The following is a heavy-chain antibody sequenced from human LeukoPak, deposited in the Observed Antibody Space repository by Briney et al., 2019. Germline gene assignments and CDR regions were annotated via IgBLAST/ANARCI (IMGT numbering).Heavy chain of an antibody. CDR1: GYTFTSYG. J-gene: IGHJ4*02. CDR3: ARDLTQYDYRNSGPVDY. CDR2: ISAYNGNT. V-gene: IGHV1-18*01. D-gene: IGHD4-11*01. Sequence: ASVKVSCKASGYTFTSYGISWVRQAPGQGLEWMGWISAYNGNTNYAQKLQGRVTMTTDTSTSTAYMELRSLRSDDTAVYYCARDLTQYDYRNSGPVDYWGQGTLVTVSS.